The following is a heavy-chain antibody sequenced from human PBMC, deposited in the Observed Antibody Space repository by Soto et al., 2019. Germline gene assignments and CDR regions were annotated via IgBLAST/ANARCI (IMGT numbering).Heavy chain of an antibody. Sequence: QVQLVQSGAEVKKPGSAVKVSCKASGGTFSSYAISWVRQAPGQGLEWMGGIIPIFGTANYAQKFQGRVTITADESTSTAYMELRSLRSEDTAVYYCARLLELLPRISGYYYGMDVWGQGTTVTVSS. CDR1: GGTFSSYA. D-gene: IGHD1-7*01. J-gene: IGHJ6*02. CDR3: ARLLELLPRISGYYYGMDV. V-gene: IGHV1-69*01. CDR2: IIPIFGTA.